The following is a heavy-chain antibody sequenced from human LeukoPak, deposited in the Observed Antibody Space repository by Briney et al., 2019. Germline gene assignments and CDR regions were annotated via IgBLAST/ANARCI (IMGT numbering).Heavy chain of an antibody. Sequence: SVKVSCKASGGTFSSYAISWVRQAPGQGLEWMGRIIPIFGTANYAQKFQGRVTITADKSTSTAYMELSSLRSEDTAVYYCASGGRGFYYDISGYFDYWGQGTLVSVSS. CDR3: ASGGRGFYYDISGYFDY. CDR1: GGTFSSYA. V-gene: IGHV1-69*06. CDR2: IIPIFGTA. D-gene: IGHD3-22*01. J-gene: IGHJ4*02.